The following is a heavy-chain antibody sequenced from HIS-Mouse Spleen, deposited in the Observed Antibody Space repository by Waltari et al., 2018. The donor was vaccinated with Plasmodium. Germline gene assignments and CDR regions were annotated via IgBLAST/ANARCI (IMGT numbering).Heavy chain of an antibody. V-gene: IGHV4-34*01. J-gene: IGHJ2*01. CDR1: GGSFSGYY. CDR3: ARGLRGHYWYFDL. CDR2: INHSGST. Sequence: QVQLQQWGAGLLKPSETLSLTCAVYGGSFSGYYWSWIRQPPGKGLEWIGEINHSGSTNYNPSLKGRVTISVDTSKNQFSLKLSSVTAADTAVYYCARGLRGHYWYFDLWGRGTLVTVSS. D-gene: IGHD3-10*01.